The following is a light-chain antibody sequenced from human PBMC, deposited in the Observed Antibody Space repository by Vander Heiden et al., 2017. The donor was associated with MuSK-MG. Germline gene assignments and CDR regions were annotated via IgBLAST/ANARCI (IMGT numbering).Light chain of an antibody. CDR1: SSDVGGYNF. V-gene: IGLV2-14*03. CDR3: TSPSSSSPHV. Sequence: QSALTQPASVSGSPGQSITISCTGTSSDVGGYNFVSWYQQHPGKAPKLMIYDVSNRPSGVSNRFSGSKSGNTASLAISGLQAEDEADYYCTSPSSSSPHVFGTGTKVTVL. CDR2: DVS. J-gene: IGLJ1*01.